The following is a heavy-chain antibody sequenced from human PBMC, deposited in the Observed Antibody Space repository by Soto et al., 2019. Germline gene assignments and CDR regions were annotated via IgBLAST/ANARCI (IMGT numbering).Heavy chain of an antibody. D-gene: IGHD4-17*01. CDR3: ARNSYGDYGGGRFRYYFDY. CDR2: IIPIFATS. J-gene: IGHJ4*02. V-gene: IGHV1-69*13. Sequence: SVKVSCKASGGTFSSYAISWVRQAPGQGLEWMGGIIPIFATSNYAQKFQDRVTITADESTSTAYMELSSLRSEDTAVYYCARNSYGDYGGGRFRYYFDYWGQGTLVTVSS. CDR1: GGTFSSYA.